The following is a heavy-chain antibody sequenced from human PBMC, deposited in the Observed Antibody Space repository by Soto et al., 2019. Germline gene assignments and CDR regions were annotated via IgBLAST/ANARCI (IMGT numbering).Heavy chain of an antibody. CDR3: ATSQGSSTSLEIYYYYYYGMDV. CDR2: IIPISGTA. CDR1: GGTFSSYA. V-gene: IGHV1-69*01. D-gene: IGHD2-2*01. Sequence: QVQLVQSGAEVKKPGSSVKVSCKASGGTFSSYAISWVRQAPGQGLEWMGGIIPISGTANYAQKFQGRVTITADGSTSTAYMELSSLRSEDTAVYYCATSQGSSTSLEIYYYYYYGMDVWGQGTTVTVSS. J-gene: IGHJ6*02.